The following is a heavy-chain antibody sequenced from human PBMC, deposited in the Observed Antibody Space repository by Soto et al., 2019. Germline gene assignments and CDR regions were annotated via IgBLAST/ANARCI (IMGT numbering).Heavy chain of an antibody. V-gene: IGHV3-23*01. D-gene: IGHD3-3*01. Sequence: GGSLRLSCAASGFTFSSYAMSWVRQAPGKGLEWVSAISGSGGSTYYADSVKGRFTISRDNSKNTLYLQMNSLRAEDTAVYYCAKRTDYDFWSGPDYYYGMDVWGQGTTVTVSS. CDR3: AKRTDYDFWSGPDYYYGMDV. CDR2: ISGSGGST. J-gene: IGHJ6*02. CDR1: GFTFSSYA.